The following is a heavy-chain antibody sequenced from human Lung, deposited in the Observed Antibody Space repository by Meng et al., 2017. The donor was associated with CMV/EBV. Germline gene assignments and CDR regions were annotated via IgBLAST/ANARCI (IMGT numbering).Heavy chain of an antibody. CDR3: ASGSSGSYWYFDL. CDR2: LYPADSDT. CDR1: GYTFSHEW. J-gene: IGHJ2*01. V-gene: IGHV5-51*01. D-gene: IGHD3-10*01. Sequence: GESLKISCKGSGYTFSHEWIGWVRQTPGKGLDWMCILYPADSDTRYSPSFQGRITISADMSTSTAYLQWTSLKASDIGIYYCASGSSGSYWYFDLWGRGPLVTFSS.